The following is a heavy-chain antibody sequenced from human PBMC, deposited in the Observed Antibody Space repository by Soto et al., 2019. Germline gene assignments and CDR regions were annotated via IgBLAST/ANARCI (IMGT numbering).Heavy chain of an antibody. V-gene: IGHV2-70*01. CDR2: IDWDDDK. CDR3: ARTITGTSDY. D-gene: IGHD1-20*01. J-gene: IGHJ4*02. Sequence: SGPPLVNPPQTLTLPCTFSGFSLTTTGMCVSWIRRPPGKALEWLALIDWDDDKYYSTSLKTRLTISKDTSKNQVVLTMTNMDPVDTATYYCARTITGTSDYWGQGTLVTVSS. CDR1: GFSLTTTGMC.